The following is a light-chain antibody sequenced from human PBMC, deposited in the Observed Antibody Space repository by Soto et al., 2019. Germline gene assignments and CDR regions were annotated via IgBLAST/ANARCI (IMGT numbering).Light chain of an antibody. J-gene: IGKJ4*01. CDR2: GAS. V-gene: IGKV3-15*01. CDR3: QQYNNWPLT. Sequence: EIVMTQSPATLSVSPGERVSLSCRASQSVSSNLAWYQQKPGQAPRLLIYGASTRATGIPARLSDSGSGTEFTLIISRLQSEDFAIYYCQQYNNWPLTFGGGTKVEIK. CDR1: QSVSSN.